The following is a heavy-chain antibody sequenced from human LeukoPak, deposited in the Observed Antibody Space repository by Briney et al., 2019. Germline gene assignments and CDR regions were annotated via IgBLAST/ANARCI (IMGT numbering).Heavy chain of an antibody. CDR3: ARSPPGGRFLEWAGLDY. D-gene: IGHD3-3*01. Sequence: PSETLSLTCAVYGGSFSGYYWSWIRQPPGKGLEWIGYIYYSGSTNYNPSLKSRVTISVDTSKNQFSLKLSSVTAADTAVYYCARSPPGGRFLEWAGLDYWGQGTLVTVSS. CDR1: GGSFSGYY. J-gene: IGHJ4*02. CDR2: IYYSGST. V-gene: IGHV4-59*01.